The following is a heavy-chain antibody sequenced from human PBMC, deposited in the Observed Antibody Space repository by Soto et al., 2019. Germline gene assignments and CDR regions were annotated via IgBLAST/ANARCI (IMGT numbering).Heavy chain of an antibody. CDR3: VRQRPAVPGRYLDY. Sequence: SETLSLTCTVSGGSMISYCWSWIRQPPGRGLEWIAYVHHSGTTNYNPSLKSRVTISVDTSKNQFSLTVSSVIAADTAVYYCVRQRPAVPGRYLDYWGQGTLVTVSS. CDR1: GGSMISYC. D-gene: IGHD6-19*01. J-gene: IGHJ4*02. CDR2: VHHSGTT. V-gene: IGHV4-59*08.